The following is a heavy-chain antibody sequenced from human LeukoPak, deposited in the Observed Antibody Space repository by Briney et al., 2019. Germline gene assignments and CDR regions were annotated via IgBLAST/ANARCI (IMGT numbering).Heavy chain of an antibody. CDR3: AREVLSSWGTFDY. Sequence: SETLSLTCAVYGGSFSGYYWSWIRQPPGKGLEWIGEINHSGSTNYNPSLKSRVTISVDTSKNQFSLKLSSVTAADTAVYYCAREVLSSWGTFDYWGQGTLVTVSS. V-gene: IGHV4-34*01. D-gene: IGHD2-15*01. CDR2: INHSGST. J-gene: IGHJ4*02. CDR1: GGSFSGYY.